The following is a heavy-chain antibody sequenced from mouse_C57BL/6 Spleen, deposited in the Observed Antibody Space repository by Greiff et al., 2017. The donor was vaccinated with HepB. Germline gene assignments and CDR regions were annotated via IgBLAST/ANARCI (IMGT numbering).Heavy chain of an antibody. CDR3: AVDYYGSGAY. J-gene: IGHJ3*01. Sequence: QVQLQQPGAELVKPGASVKLSCKASGYTFTSYWMQWVKQRPGLGLEWIGEIDPSDSYTNYNQKFKGKATLTVDTSSSTAYMQLSSLTSEDSAVYYCAVDYYGSGAYWGQGTLVTVSA. CDR2: IDPSDSYT. D-gene: IGHD1-1*01. V-gene: IGHV1-50*01. CDR1: GYTFTSYW.